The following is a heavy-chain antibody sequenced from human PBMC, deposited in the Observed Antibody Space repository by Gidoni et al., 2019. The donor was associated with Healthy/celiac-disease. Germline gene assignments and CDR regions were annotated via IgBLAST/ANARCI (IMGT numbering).Heavy chain of an antibody. CDR2: INHSGST. Sequence: QAQLQQCGAGLLKPSETMSLTCVVYGGPFSGYNLSCIRQPPGKGLEWIGEINHSGSTNYHPSLKSRVTISVDTSKNQFSLKLSSVTAADTAVYYCASKPTLILTGYYKWAARYDYWGQGTLVTVSS. V-gene: IGHV4-34*01. CDR1: GGPFSGYN. J-gene: IGHJ4*02. CDR3: ASKPTLILTGYYKWAARYDY. D-gene: IGHD3-9*01.